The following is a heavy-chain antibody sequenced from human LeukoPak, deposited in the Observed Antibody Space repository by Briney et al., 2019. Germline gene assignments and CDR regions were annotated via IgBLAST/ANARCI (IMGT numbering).Heavy chain of an antibody. Sequence: GGSLRLSCAASGFTVSSNYMSWVRQAPGKGLEWVSFIYTTGRTYYADSVKGRFTISRDDSKNTVSLQMNSLRAEDTAVYYCARDPPMTTDFALDVWGQGTTVTVSS. CDR1: GFTVSSNY. D-gene: IGHD4-11*01. J-gene: IGHJ6*02. CDR3: ARDPPMTTDFALDV. V-gene: IGHV3-66*01. CDR2: IYTTGRT.